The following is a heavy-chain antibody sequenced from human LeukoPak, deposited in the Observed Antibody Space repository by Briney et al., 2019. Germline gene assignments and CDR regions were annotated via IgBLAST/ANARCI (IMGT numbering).Heavy chain of an antibody. CDR3: ARERGYDSSGYYYVPPSDY. CDR1: GYTFTSYD. Sequence: ASVKVSCKASGYTFTSYDINWVRQATGQGLEWMGWISAYNGNTNYAQKLQGRVTMTTDTSTSTAYMELRSLRSDDTAVYYCARERGYDSSGYYYVPPSDYWGQGTLVTVSS. CDR2: ISAYNGNT. J-gene: IGHJ4*02. D-gene: IGHD3-22*01. V-gene: IGHV1-18*01.